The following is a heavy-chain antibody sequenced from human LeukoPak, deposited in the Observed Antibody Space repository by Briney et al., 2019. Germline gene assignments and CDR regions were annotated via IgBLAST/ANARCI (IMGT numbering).Heavy chain of an antibody. CDR3: ARVGDPEDIVVVPAAANWFDP. CDR2: ISAYNGNT. Sequence: RRASVKVSCKASGYTFTGYYMHWVRQAPGQGLEWMGWISAYNGNTNYAQKLQGRVTMTTDTSTSTAYMELRSLRSDDTAVYYCARVGDPEDIVVVPAAANWFDPWGQGTLVTVSS. V-gene: IGHV1-18*04. D-gene: IGHD2-2*01. J-gene: IGHJ5*02. CDR1: GYTFTGYY.